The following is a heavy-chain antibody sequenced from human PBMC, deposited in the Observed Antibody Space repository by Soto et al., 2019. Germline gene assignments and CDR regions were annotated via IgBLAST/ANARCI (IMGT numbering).Heavy chain of an antibody. CDR3: AADRGGYGYFDY. CDR1: GFTFSDYY. Sequence: PGGSLRLSCAASGFTFSDYYMTWIRRAPGMGLEWLSHVTDSGSSAYYTDSVKGRFTISRDNARNSLFLQMNTLKAADSGVYYCAADRGGYGYFDYWGQGILVTVSS. V-gene: IGHV3-11*01. J-gene: IGHJ4*02. CDR2: VTDSGSSA. D-gene: IGHD1-26*01.